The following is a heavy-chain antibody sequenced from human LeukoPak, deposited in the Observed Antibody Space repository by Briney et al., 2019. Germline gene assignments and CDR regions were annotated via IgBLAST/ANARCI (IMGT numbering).Heavy chain of an antibody. Sequence: PGGSLRLSCAASGFTVSTYYMNWVRQAPGKELAWVSIIYSGGTTFYADSVKGRFTISRDTSKNTLSLQMNSLRAEDTAVYFCARVGDHFHWNLDLWGRGTLVSVSS. D-gene: IGHD3-3*02. V-gene: IGHV3-53*01. CDR2: IYSGGTT. CDR1: GFTVSTYY. CDR3: ARVGDHFHWNLDL. J-gene: IGHJ2*01.